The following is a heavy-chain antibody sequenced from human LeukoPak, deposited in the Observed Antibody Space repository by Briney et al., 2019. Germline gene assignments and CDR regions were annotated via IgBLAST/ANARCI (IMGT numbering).Heavy chain of an antibody. CDR2: TYYRSKWYN. J-gene: IGHJ4*02. CDR1: GDSVSSNSAA. D-gene: IGHD3-10*01. V-gene: IGHV6-1*01. CDR3: ARVHHYYGSGSYYTFDY. Sequence: SQTLSLTCAISGDSVSSNSAAWNWIRQSPSRGLEWPGRTYYRSKWYNDYAVSVKSRITISPDTSKNQFSLQLNSVTPEDTAVYYCARVHHYYGSGSYYTFDYWGQGTLVTVSS.